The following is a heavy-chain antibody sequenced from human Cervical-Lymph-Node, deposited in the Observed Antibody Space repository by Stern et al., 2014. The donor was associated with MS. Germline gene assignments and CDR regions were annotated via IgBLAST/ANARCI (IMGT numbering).Heavy chain of an antibody. V-gene: IGHV1-2*06. CDR2: LDPNRGGT. CDR1: GYTFTAFY. Sequence: QVPLGQSGAEVKKPGASVKVSCKASGYTFTAFYIHWVRQAPGQGLEWMGLLDPNRGGTNYAQKFQGRVPMTRDTSISTAYMELSRLRADDTAVYYCARAPGRRDAFDIWGQGTMVTVSS. J-gene: IGHJ3*02. CDR3: ARAPGRRDAFDI. D-gene: IGHD2-15*01.